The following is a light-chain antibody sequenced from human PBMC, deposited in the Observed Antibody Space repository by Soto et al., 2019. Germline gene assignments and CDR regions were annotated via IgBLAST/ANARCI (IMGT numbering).Light chain of an antibody. V-gene: IGLV1-44*01. Sequence: QSVLTQPPSTSGTPGHRVTISCSGTRSNIGSSTVNWYQQLPGAAPKLLIYGDDQRPSGVPDRFSGSKSGTSVFLAISGLQSEDEADYYCTALDNSLSAVVFGGGTKLTVL. CDR2: GDD. J-gene: IGLJ2*01. CDR1: RSNIGSST. CDR3: TALDNSLSAVV.